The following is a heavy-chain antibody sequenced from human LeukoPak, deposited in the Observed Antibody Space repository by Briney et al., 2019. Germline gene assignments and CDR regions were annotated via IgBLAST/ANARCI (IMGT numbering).Heavy chain of an antibody. CDR2: IRRDGSYK. J-gene: IGHJ6*04. CDR3: AKDRGYGIDV. Sequence: GGSLRLSCAAPGFSFSGYVMYWVRQAPGKGPEGVAVIRRDGSYKDYADSVKGRFTISRDNHKYTVSLEMNSLRPEDTAVYYCAKDRGYGIDVWGKGTTVTVSS. CDR1: GFSFSGYV. V-gene: IGHV3-30*02.